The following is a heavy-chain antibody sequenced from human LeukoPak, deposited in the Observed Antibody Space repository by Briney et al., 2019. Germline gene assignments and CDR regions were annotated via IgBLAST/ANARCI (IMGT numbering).Heavy chain of an antibody. CDR1: GYSISSGYY. V-gene: IGHV4-38-2*02. J-gene: IGHJ6*03. D-gene: IGHD3-10*01. CDR3: ARLRTSHGSGSYYTSGLGYYYDYMDV. Sequence: PSETLSLTCTVSGYSISSGYYWGWIRQPPGKGLEWIGMISYSGSTYYNPSLKSRATISVDTSKNQFSLKLSSVTAADTAVYYCARLRTSHGSGSYYTSGLGYYYDYMDVWGKGTTVTNSS. CDR2: ISYSGST.